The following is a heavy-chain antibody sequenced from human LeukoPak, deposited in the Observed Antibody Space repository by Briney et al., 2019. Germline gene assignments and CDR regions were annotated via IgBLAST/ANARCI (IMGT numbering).Heavy chain of an antibody. CDR3: VRWQYYDSSGYYYYFDY. D-gene: IGHD3-22*01. CDR1: GFTFSSYE. CDR2: INQDGSEK. Sequence: PGGSLRLSCAASGFTFSSYEMSWVRQAPGKGLEWVANINQDGSEKYYVDSVKGRFTISRDNAKNSLYLQMNSLRAEDTAVYYCVRWQYYDSSGYYYYFDYWGQGTLVTVSS. V-gene: IGHV3-7*01. J-gene: IGHJ4*02.